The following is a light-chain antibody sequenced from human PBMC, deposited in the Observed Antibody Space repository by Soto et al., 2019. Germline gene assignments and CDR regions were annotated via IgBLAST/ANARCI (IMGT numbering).Light chain of an antibody. CDR3: QHSYSVPPT. J-gene: IGKJ1*01. CDR1: QSITTY. CDR2: AAS. V-gene: IGKV1-39*01. Sequence: DIQMTQSPSSLSASVGDRVTITCRASQSITTYLNWYQQKPGIAPKLLIYAASSLQSGVPSRFSGSGSGTDFTLTISSLQTEDFATYYCQHSYSVPPTFGQGTKVDIK.